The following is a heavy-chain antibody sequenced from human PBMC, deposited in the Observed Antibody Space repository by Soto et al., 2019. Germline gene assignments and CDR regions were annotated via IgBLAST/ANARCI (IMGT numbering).Heavy chain of an antibody. CDR1: GGTFSSYA. J-gene: IGHJ6*02. CDR3: ARGSATYYYVRSYYYYGMDV. V-gene: IGHV1-69*13. D-gene: IGHD3-10*02. CDR2: IIPIFGTA. Sequence: ASVKVSCKASGGTFSSYAISWVRQAPGQGLEWMGGIIPIFGTANYAQKFQGRVTITADESTSTAYMELSSLRSEDTAVYYCARGSATYYYVRSYYYYGMDVWGQGTTVTVSS.